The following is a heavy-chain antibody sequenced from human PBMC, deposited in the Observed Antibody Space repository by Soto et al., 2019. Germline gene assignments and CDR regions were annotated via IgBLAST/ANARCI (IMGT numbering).Heavy chain of an antibody. CDR3: ASDLYSGTSDY. D-gene: IGHD1-26*01. Sequence: EVQLVESGGGLVQPGGSLTLSCAASGFTFSSYWMNWVRQAPGKGLEWVANIDQDGSTTDYVGSVKGRFTISRDNAKKSLYLQMNSLRAEDMALYYCASDLYSGTSDYWCHGTLVTVSS. CDR1: GFTFSSYW. CDR2: IDQDGSTT. V-gene: IGHV3-7*04. J-gene: IGHJ4*01.